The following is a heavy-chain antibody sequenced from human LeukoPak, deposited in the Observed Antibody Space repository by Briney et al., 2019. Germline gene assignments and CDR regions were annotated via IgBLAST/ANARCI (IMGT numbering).Heavy chain of an antibody. CDR2: ISSSGSTI. Sequence: PGGSLRLSCAASEFTFSSYEMNWVRQAPGKGLEWVSYISSSGSTIYYAAAVKGRFTISRDNAKNSLDLQMNSLRAEDTAVYYCARAPTKFRRDWFDPWGQGTLVTVSS. D-gene: IGHD3-9*01. J-gene: IGHJ5*02. CDR1: EFTFSSYE. CDR3: ARAPTKFRRDWFDP. V-gene: IGHV3-48*03.